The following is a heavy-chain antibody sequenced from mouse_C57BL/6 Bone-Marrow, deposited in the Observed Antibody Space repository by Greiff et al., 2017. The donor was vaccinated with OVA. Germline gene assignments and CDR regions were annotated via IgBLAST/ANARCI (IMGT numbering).Heavy chain of an antibody. CDR3: ARKVGSSPYYYAMDY. D-gene: IGHD1-1*01. CDR2: IHPNSGST. V-gene: IGHV1-64*01. J-gene: IGHJ4*01. CDR1: GYTFTSYW. Sequence: QVQLQQPGAELVKPGASVKLSCKASGYTFTSYWMHWVKQRPGQGLEWIGMIHPNSGSTNYNEKFKSKATLTVDKSSSTAYMQLSSLISEDSAVYYCARKVGSSPYYYAMDYWGQGTSVTVSS.